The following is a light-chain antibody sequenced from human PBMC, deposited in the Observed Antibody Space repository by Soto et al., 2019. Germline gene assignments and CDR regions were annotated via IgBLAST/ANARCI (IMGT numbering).Light chain of an antibody. CDR2: EVS. CDR1: QSLIHSDGNTH. Sequence: DVVMTQSPLSLPVTLGQPASISCRSSQSLIHSDGNTHLNWFQQRPGQSPRRLIYEVSDRDSGDPDRFSGSGFGTAFTQNISRVEAEDVGFYYCMQGTHWPWTFGQGTEVEIK. V-gene: IGKV2-30*02. CDR3: MQGTHWPWT. J-gene: IGKJ1*01.